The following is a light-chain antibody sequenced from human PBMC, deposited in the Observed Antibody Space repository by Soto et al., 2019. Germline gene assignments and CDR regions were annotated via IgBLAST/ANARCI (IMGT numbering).Light chain of an antibody. CDR1: SSNIGSNT. J-gene: IGLJ1*01. V-gene: IGLV1-44*01. CDR2: SNN. Sequence: QSVLTQPPSASGTPGQRVTISCSGSSSNIGSNTVNWYQQLPGTAPKLLIYSNNERPSGVPDRFSGSNSGTSASLAVSGLQTEDEADFYCAAWDDSLNAYVIGTGTKLTVL. CDR3: AAWDDSLNAYV.